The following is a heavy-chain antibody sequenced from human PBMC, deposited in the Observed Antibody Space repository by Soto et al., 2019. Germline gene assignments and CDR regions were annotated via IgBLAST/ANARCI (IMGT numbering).Heavy chain of an antibody. J-gene: IGHJ4*02. D-gene: IGHD3-16*01. CDR1: GFTFRAYL. V-gene: IGHV3-7*01. CDR3: ATYHGDDWESESYRY. Sequence: GGSLRLSCAASGFTFRAYLMSWVRQAPGKGLDWVANINQDGSVEYYADSVQGRFTISRDNAKNSLYLQMSSLRAEDTAVYYCATYHGDDWESESYRYWGPGTLVTVSS. CDR2: INQDGSVE.